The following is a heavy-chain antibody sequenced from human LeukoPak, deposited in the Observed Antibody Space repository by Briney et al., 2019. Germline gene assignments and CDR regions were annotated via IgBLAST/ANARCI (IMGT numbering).Heavy chain of an antibody. Sequence: GGSLRLSCAASGFALSTYWMSWVRQAPGKGLEWVANMNQDGSQNYYVVSVKGRFTISRDNAKNSLYLQMNSLRAEDTAVYYCAVSASARGGFDSWGQGILVTVSS. V-gene: IGHV3-7*01. CDR3: AVSASARGGFDS. CDR2: MNQDGSQN. J-gene: IGHJ4*02. D-gene: IGHD3-16*01. CDR1: GFALSTYW.